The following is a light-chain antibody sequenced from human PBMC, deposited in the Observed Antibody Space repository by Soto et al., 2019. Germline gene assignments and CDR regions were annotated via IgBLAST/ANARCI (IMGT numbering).Light chain of an antibody. CDR1: SSNIGGNS. J-gene: IGLJ2*01. Sequence: QSVLTQPPSASGAPGQGISISRSGSSSNIGGNSVSWYRQVPGTAPKLLIFSNHQRPSGVPDRFSGSKSGTSASLAISGLQSEDEADYYCSTWDDSLRGLVFGGGTKVTVL. CDR2: SNH. V-gene: IGLV1-44*01. CDR3: STWDDSLRGLV.